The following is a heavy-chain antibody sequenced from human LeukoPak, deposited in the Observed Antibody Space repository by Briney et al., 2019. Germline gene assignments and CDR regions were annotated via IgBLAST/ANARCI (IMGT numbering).Heavy chain of an antibody. Sequence: SETLSLTCTVSGGSISSYYRSWIRQPPGKGLEWIGYIYYSGSTNYNPSLKSRVTISVDTSKNQFSLKLSSVTAADTAVYYCARGYSYGYADYWGQGTLVTVSS. J-gene: IGHJ4*02. CDR1: GGSISSYY. V-gene: IGHV4-59*01. D-gene: IGHD5-18*01. CDR2: IYYSGST. CDR3: ARGYSYGYADY.